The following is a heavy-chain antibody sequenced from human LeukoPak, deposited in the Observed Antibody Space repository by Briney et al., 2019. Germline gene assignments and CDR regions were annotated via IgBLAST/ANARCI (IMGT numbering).Heavy chain of an antibody. CDR1: GYAFTSYG. D-gene: IGHD3-22*01. CDR3: ARDSSGRNAFDT. CDR2: ISAYNGNT. Sequence: ASVKVSCKASGYAFTSYGISWVRQAPGQGLEWMGWISAYNGNTNYAQKLQGRVTMTTDTSTSTAYMELRSLRSDDTAVYYCARDSSGRNAFDTWGQGTTVTVSS. J-gene: IGHJ3*02. V-gene: IGHV1-18*01.